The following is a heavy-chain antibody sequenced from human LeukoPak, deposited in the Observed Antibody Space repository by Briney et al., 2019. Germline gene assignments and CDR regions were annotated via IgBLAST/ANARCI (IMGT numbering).Heavy chain of an antibody. Sequence: PSETLSLTCTVSGGSISSSSYYWGWIRQPPGKGLEWIGSIYYSGSTYYNPSLKSRVTISVDTSKNQFSLKLSSVTAADTAVYYSARHVLVPAANNWFDPWGQGTLVTVSS. V-gene: IGHV4-39*01. J-gene: IGHJ5*02. CDR3: ARHVLVPAANNWFDP. CDR2: IYYSGST. CDR1: GGSISSSSYY. D-gene: IGHD2-2*01.